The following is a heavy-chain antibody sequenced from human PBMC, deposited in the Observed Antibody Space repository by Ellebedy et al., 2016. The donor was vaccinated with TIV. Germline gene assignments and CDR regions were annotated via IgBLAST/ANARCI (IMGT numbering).Heavy chain of an antibody. D-gene: IGHD4-17*01. CDR1: GSSFSTYW. CDR2: IDPTDSYT. J-gene: IGHJ6*02. Sequence: PGGSLRLSCKASGSSFSTYWITWVRQMPGKGLEWLGNIDPTDSYTNYSPSFQGLVTISADESASTAYLQLPSLKASDSATYYCSRQRCYGMDVWGQGTTVTVSS. CDR3: SRQRCYGMDV. V-gene: IGHV5-10-1*01.